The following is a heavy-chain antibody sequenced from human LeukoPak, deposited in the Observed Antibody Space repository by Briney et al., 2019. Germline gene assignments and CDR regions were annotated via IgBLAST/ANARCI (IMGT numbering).Heavy chain of an antibody. CDR3: ARGIEKQQLEEYFYDY. Sequence: SETLSLTCAVYGGSFSGYYWSWIRKPPGKGLEWIGYIYYSGSTNYNPSLKSRVTKSVGTSKNQFSLKLSSVTAADTAVYYCARGIEKQQLEEYFYDYWGQGILVTVSS. CDR2: IYYSGST. J-gene: IGHJ4*02. V-gene: IGHV4-59*01. CDR1: GGSFSGYY. D-gene: IGHD6-13*01.